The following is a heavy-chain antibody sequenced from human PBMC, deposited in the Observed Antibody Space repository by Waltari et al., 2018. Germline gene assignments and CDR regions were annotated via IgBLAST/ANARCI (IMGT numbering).Heavy chain of an antibody. CDR2: ITHSAST. CDR3: ARCSRYFDWSVRAYYYSMNV. D-gene: IGHD3-9*01. CDR1: GGSFSGYY. J-gene: IGHJ6*03. V-gene: IGHV4-34*01. Sequence: QVQLKQWGAGLLKLLETLSLTCAVYGGSFSGYYWSWIRQPTGKGLEWIGEITHSASTNNNPSLKSRVTISVDTSKNQFSPKLSSVTAADTAVYYCARCSRYFDWSVRAYYYSMNVWGKGTTVTISS.